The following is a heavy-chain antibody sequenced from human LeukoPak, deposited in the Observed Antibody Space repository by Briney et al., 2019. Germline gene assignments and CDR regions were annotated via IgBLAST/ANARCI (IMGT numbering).Heavy chain of an antibody. V-gene: IGHV4-39*07. J-gene: IGHJ4*02. CDR2: IYYSGST. CDR3: ARASDGSGSYYLGY. D-gene: IGHD3-10*01. CDR1: GGSISSSSYY. Sequence: PSETLSLTCTVSGGSISSSSYYWGWIRQPPGKGLEWIGSIYYSGSTYYNPSLKSRVTISVDTSKNQFSLKLSSVTAADTAVYYCARASDGSGSYYLGYWGQGTLVTVSS.